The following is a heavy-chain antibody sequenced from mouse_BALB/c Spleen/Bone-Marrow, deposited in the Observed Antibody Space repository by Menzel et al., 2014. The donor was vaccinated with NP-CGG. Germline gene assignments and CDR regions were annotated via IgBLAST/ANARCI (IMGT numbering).Heavy chain of an antibody. J-gene: IGHJ4*01. Sequence: QVQLQQSGPSLVQPSQSLSRTCTVSGFSLTSYGLHWVRPSPGKGLEWLGVIWRGGSTDYNAAFMSRLSITKDNSKSQVFFKMNSLQADDTAIYYCAKNNKYGNYGGLDAMDYWGQGTSVTVSS. CDR3: AKNNKYGNYGGLDAMDY. V-gene: IGHV2-5-1*01. CDR1: GFSLTSYG. D-gene: IGHD2-10*02. CDR2: IWRGGST.